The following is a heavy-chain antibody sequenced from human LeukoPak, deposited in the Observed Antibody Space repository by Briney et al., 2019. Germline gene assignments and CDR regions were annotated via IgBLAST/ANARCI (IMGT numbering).Heavy chain of an antibody. CDR2: ISWNSGSI. J-gene: IGHJ4*02. D-gene: IGHD1-26*01. V-gene: IGHV3-9*03. CDR3: AKDTRPFYTGSLFLDY. Sequence: PGGSLRLSCAASGFSFEDYGIHWVRQAPGKGLEWVSGISWNSGSIGYADSVKGRFTISRDNAKSSLYLQMNSLRDEDMALYYCAKDTRPFYTGSLFLDYWGQGTLVTVSS. CDR1: GFSFEDYG.